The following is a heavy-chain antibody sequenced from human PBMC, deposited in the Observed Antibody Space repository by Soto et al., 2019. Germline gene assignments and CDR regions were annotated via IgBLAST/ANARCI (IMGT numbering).Heavy chain of an antibody. D-gene: IGHD3-22*01. V-gene: IGHV4-59*01. J-gene: IGHJ4*02. CDR1: GGSISSYY. CDR3: ARQYYYDSSPYAGNFDY. Sequence: SETLSLTCTVSGGSISSYYWSWIRQPPGKGLEWIGYIYYSGSTNYNPSLKSRVTISVDTSKNQFSLKLSSVTAADTAVYYCARQYYYDSSPYAGNFDYWGQGTLVTVSS. CDR2: IYYSGST.